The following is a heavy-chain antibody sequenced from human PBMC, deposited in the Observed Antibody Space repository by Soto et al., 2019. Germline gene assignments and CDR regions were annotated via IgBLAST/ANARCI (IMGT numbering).Heavy chain of an antibody. J-gene: IGHJ4*02. CDR1: GGTFSSYA. V-gene: IGHV1-69*13. Sequence: SVKVSCKASGGTFSSYAISWVRQAPGQGLEWMGGIIPIFGTANYAQKFQGRVTITADESTSTAYMELSSLRSEDTAVYYCARVPYRGSPGGDYWGQGTLVTVSS. D-gene: IGHD1-26*01. CDR2: IIPIFGTA. CDR3: ARVPYRGSPGGDY.